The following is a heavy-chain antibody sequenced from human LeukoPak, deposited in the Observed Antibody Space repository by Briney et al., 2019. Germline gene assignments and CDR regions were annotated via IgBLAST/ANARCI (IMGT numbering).Heavy chain of an antibody. CDR2: ISYDGSNK. D-gene: IGHD2-15*01. V-gene: IGHV3-30*04. Sequence: GRSLRLSCAASGFTFSSYAMHWVRQAPGKGLEWVAVISYDGSNKYYADPVKGRFTISRDNSKNTLYLQMNSLRAEDTAVYYCARRYCSGGSCYSVGHLDYWGQGTLVTVSS. CDR1: GFTFSSYA. CDR3: ARRYCSGGSCYSVGHLDY. J-gene: IGHJ4*02.